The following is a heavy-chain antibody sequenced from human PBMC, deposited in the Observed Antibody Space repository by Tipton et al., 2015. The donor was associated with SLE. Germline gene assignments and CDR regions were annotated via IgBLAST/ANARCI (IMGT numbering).Heavy chain of an antibody. CDR2: IYYSGST. CDR3: AREGTIFGVFDY. Sequence: TLSLTCTVSGGSISSYYWSWIRQPPGKGLEWIGYIYYSGSTNYNPSLKSRVTISVDTSKNQFSLKLSSVTAADTAVYYCAREGTIFGVFDYWGQGTLVTVSS. CDR1: GGSISSYY. V-gene: IGHV4-59*01. D-gene: IGHD3-3*01. J-gene: IGHJ4*02.